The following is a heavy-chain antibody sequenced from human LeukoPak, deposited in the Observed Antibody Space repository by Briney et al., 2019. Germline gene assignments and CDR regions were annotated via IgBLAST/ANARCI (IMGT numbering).Heavy chain of an antibody. V-gene: IGHV1-69*04. J-gene: IGHJ6*02. Sequence: LVKVSCKASGGTFSSYAISWVRRAPGQGLEWMGRIIPILGIANYAQKFQGRVTITADKSTSTAYMELSSLRSEDTAVYYCARCIGQEAAIYYYGMDVWGQGTTVTVSS. CDR1: GGTFSSYA. D-gene: IGHD2-2*01. CDR3: ARCIGQEAAIYYYGMDV. CDR2: IIPILGIA.